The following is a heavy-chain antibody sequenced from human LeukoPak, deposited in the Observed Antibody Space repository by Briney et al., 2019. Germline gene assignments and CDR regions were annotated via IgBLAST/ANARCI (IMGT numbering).Heavy chain of an antibody. J-gene: IGHJ4*02. CDR1: GFTFSSYE. CDR2: ISSSGSTI. V-gene: IGHV3-48*03. CDR3: ASSIMITFGGVIPAPFDY. D-gene: IGHD3-16*02. Sequence: GGSLRLSCAASGFTFSSYEMNWVRQAPGKGLEWVSYISSSGSTIYYAHSVKGRFTISRDNAKNSLYLQMHSLRAEDTAVYYCASSIMITFGGVIPAPFDYWGQGTLVTVSS.